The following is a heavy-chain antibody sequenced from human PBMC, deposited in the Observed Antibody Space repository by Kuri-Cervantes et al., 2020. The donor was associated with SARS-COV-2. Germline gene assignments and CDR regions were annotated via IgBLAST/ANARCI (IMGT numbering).Heavy chain of an antibody. D-gene: IGHD3-3*01. CDR2: INTNTGNP. CDR3: ARDEDLTIFGPYNWFDP. V-gene: IGHV7-4-1*02. CDR1: GYTFTSYA. J-gene: IGHJ5*02. Sequence: ASVKVSCKASGYTFTSYAMNWVRQAPGQGLEWMGWINTNTGNPTYAQGFTGRFVFSLDTSVSTAYLQISSLKAEDTAVYYCARDEDLTIFGPYNWFDPWGRGTLVTVSS.